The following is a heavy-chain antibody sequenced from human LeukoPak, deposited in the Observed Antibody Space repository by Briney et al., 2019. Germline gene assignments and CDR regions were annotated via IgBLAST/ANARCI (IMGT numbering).Heavy chain of an antibody. CDR3: ARAKVGALDY. CDR2: INSDGSSA. Sequence: GVSLRLSCAASGFTFSSYWMHWVRQAPGNGLVWVSRINSDGSSASYADSGKGRFTISRDNAKNTLYLQMNSLRAEDPAVYYCARAKVGALDYWGQGTLVTVSS. J-gene: IGHJ4*02. CDR1: GFTFSSYW. D-gene: IGHD1-26*01. V-gene: IGHV3-74*01.